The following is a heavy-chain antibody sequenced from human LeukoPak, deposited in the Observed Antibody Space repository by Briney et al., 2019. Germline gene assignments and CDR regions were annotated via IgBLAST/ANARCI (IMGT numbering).Heavy chain of an antibody. D-gene: IGHD2-21*01. CDR1: GFTFSSYW. CDR2: INSDGSST. CDR3: ARSMVVPMWGLGY. V-gene: IGHV3-74*01. J-gene: IGHJ4*02. Sequence: GGSLRLSCAASGFTFSSYWMHWVRQARGKGLVWVSRINSDGSSTSYADSVKGRFTISRDNAKNTLYLQMNSLRAEDTAVYYCARSMVVPMWGLGYWGQGTLVTVSS.